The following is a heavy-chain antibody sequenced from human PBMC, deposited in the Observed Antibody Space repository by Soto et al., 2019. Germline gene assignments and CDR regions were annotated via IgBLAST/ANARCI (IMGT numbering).Heavy chain of an antibody. CDR2: IYPGDSDT. J-gene: IGHJ6*02. CDR1: GYSFTSYW. D-gene: IGHD6-19*01. V-gene: IGHV5-51*01. Sequence: GESLKISCKGSGYSFTSYWIGWVRQMPGKGLEWMGIIYPGDSDTRYSPSLQGQVTISADTSITTAYLQWTSLKASDTAMYYCARSRRGAYSSGWYSPSGYYNYGIDVWGQGTKVTVSS. CDR3: ARSRRGAYSSGWYSPSGYYNYGIDV.